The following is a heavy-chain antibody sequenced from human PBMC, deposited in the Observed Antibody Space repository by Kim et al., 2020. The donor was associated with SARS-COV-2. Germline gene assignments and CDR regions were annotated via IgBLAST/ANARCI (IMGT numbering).Heavy chain of an antibody. D-gene: IGHD3-22*01. CDR3: ARGSMIVVPVTMEGDY. V-gene: IGHV1-46*01. J-gene: IGHJ4*02. CDR1: GYTFTSYY. Sequence: ASVKVSCKASGYTFTSYYMHWVRQAPGQGLEWMGIINPSGGSTSYAQKFQGRVTMTRDTSTSTVYMELSSLRSEDTAVYYCARGSMIVVPVTMEGDYWGQGTLVTVSS. CDR2: INPSGGST.